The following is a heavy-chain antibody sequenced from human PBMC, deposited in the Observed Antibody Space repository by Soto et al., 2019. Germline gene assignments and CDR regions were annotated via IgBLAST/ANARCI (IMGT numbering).Heavy chain of an antibody. Sequence: QVQLQESGPGLVKPSETLSLTCTVSGGSISSYYWSWIRQPPGKGLEWIGYIYHSGSTNYNPSPKSRVTISVDTAKNQFSLKLSSVTAADTAVYYCARARSYDFWSGYFWFDPWGQGTLVTVSS. D-gene: IGHD3-3*01. V-gene: IGHV4-59*01. CDR3: ARARSYDFWSGYFWFDP. J-gene: IGHJ5*02. CDR1: GGSISSYY. CDR2: IYHSGST.